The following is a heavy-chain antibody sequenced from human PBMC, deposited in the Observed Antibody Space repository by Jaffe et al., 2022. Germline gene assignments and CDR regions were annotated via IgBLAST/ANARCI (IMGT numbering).Heavy chain of an antibody. CDR2: ISAYNGNT. J-gene: IGHJ4*02. Sequence: QVQLVQSGAEVKKPGASVKVSCKASGYTFTSYGISWVRQAPGQGLEWMGWISAYNGNTNYAQKLQGRVTMTTDTSTSTAYMELRSLRSDDTAVYYCARDKLDPRYCSSTSCSFFDYWGQGTLVTVSS. V-gene: IGHV1-18*01. D-gene: IGHD2-2*01. CDR3: ARDKLDPRYCSSTSCSFFDY. CDR1: GYTFTSYG.